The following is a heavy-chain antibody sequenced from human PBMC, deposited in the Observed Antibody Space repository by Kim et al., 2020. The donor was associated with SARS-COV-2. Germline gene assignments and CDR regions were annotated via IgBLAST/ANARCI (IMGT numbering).Heavy chain of an antibody. V-gene: IGHV1-2*06. J-gene: IGHJ4*02. CDR2: INPNSGGT. D-gene: IGHD2-15*01. CDR3: ARDGPLGYSWDY. Sequence: ASVKVSCKASGYTFTGYYMHWVRQAPGQGLEWMGRINPNSGGTNYAQKFQGRVTMTRDTSISTAYMELSRLRSDDTAVYYCARDGPLGYSWDYWGQGTLVTVSS. CDR1: GYTFTGYY.